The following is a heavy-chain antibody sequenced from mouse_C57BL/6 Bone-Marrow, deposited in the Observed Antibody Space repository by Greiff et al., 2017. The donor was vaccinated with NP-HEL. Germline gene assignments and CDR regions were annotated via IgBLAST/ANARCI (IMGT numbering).Heavy chain of an antibody. J-gene: IGHJ2*01. D-gene: IGHD1-1*01. CDR3: TPFTTVGGYFDY. CDR1: GFNIKDYY. CDR2: IDPEDGDT. Sequence: VQLKQSGAELVRPGASVKLSCTASGFNIKDYYMHWVKQRPEQGLEWIGRIDPEDGDTEYAPKFQGKATMTADTSSNTAYLQLSSLTSEDTAVYYCTPFTTVGGYFDYWGQGTTLTVSS. V-gene: IGHV14-1*01.